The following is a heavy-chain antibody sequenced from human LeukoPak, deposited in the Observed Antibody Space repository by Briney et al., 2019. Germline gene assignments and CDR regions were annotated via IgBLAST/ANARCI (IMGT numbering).Heavy chain of an antibody. D-gene: IGHD3-22*01. CDR1: GGSFSGYY. Sequence: SETLSLTCAVYGGSFSGYYWSWIRQPPGKGLEWIGEINHSGSTNYNPSLTSRVTISVDTSKNQFSLKLSSVTAADTAVYYCARLGVVVIPRVGYLDYWGQGTLVTVSS. CDR2: INHSGST. V-gene: IGHV4-34*01. J-gene: IGHJ4*02. CDR3: ARLGVVVIPRVGYLDY.